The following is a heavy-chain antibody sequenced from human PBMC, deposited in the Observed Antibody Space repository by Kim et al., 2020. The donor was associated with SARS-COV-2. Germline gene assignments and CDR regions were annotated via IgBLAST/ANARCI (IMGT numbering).Heavy chain of an antibody. D-gene: IGHD5-12*01. CDR3: ARRWLQFNWYFDL. J-gene: IGHJ2*01. V-gene: IGHV4-39*01. Sequence: YNPSLKSRVTISVDTSKNQFSLRLSSVTAADTAVYYCARRWLQFNWYFDLWGRGTLVTVSS.